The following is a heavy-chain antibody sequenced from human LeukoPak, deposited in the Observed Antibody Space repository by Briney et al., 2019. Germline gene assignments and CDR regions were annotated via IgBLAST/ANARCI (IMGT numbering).Heavy chain of an antibody. CDR3: ARAERGGYSGYDYGMDL. CDR2: ISYDGSNT. J-gene: IGHJ6*04. D-gene: IGHD5-12*01. Sequence: GGSLRLSCAASGFTFSSYAMHWVRQAPGKGLEWVAVISYDGSNTYYADSVKGRFTISRDNSKNTLYLQMNSLRAEDTAVYYCARAERGGYSGYDYGMDLWGKGTTVAVSS. V-gene: IGHV3-30*04. CDR1: GFTFSSYA.